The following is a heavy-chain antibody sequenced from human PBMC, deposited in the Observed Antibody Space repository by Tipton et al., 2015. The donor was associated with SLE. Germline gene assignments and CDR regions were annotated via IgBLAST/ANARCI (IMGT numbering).Heavy chain of an antibody. J-gene: IGHJ4*02. D-gene: IGHD3-3*01. CDR2: ISYDGTNK. CDR3: ARASGITIFGVVTPYFDY. Sequence: GLVKPSQTLSLTCAVYGGSFSGYYWSWIRQPPGKGLEWVAVISYDGTNKYYADSVKGRFTISRDNSKYTLYLQMNSLRAEDTAVYYCARASGITIFGVVTPYFDYWGQGTLVTVSS. CDR1: GGSFSGYY. V-gene: IGHV3-30*03.